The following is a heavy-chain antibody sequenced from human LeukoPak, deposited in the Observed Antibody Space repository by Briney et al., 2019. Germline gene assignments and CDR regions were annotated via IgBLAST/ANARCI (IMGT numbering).Heavy chain of an antibody. V-gene: IGHV3-21*01. CDR1: GFTLSTHS. CDR2: ISSSSNTI. J-gene: IGHJ6*04. D-gene: IGHD2-2*01. CDR3: TRRYCTSTSCYALDV. Sequence: GSLRLSCAASGFTLSTHSMNWVRQAPGKGLEWVSSISSSSNTIYYADSVEGRFTITRDNAKNSLYLQMNSLRAEDTAVYYCTRRYCTSTSCYALDVWGKGTTVTVSS.